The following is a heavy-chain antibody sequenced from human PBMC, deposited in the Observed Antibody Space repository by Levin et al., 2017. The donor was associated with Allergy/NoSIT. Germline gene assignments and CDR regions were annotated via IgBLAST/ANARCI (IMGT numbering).Heavy chain of an antibody. V-gene: IGHV2-5*02. CDR2: IYWDNDK. Sequence: SGPTLVKPTQTLTLTCTFSGFSLSTIGVGVGWIRQPPGKALEWLAMIYWDNDKHYSPPLKSRVTITKDTSKNQVVLTMTNMDPVDTATYYCAHRGFGSGSTPFDYWGQGTLVTVSS. CDR1: GFSLSTIGVG. CDR3: AHRGFGSGSTPFDY. D-gene: IGHD3-10*01. J-gene: IGHJ4*02.